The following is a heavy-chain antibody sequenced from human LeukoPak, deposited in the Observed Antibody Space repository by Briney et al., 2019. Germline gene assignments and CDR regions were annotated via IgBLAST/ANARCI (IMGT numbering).Heavy chain of an antibody. D-gene: IGHD2-21*02. J-gene: IGHJ4*02. CDR1: GYRFISNY. CDR2: MHPGNGNT. Sequence: ASVKVSCKASGYRFISNYIQWVRQAPGLGHEWMGWMHPGNGNTRYEENFQGRVTMTRDTSINTAYMDLSSLRSDDTAVYYCAREGSYCVGGDCYSFDFWGQGTLITVSS. V-gene: IGHV1-2*02. CDR3: AREGSYCVGGDCYSFDF.